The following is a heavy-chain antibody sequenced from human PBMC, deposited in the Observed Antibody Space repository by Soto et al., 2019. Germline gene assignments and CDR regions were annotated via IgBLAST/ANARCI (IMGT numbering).Heavy chain of an antibody. V-gene: IGHV1-69*01. CDR3: AGGAAAAYYYYCYGMDV. Sequence: QVQLVQSGAEVKKPGSSVKVSCKASGGTFSSYAISWVRQAPGQGLEWMGGIIPIFGTANYAQKFQGRVTITADESTSTAYMELSSLRSEDTAVYYCAGGAAAAYYYYCYGMDVWGQGTTVTVSS. CDR1: GGTFSSYA. J-gene: IGHJ6*02. D-gene: IGHD6-13*01. CDR2: IIPIFGTA.